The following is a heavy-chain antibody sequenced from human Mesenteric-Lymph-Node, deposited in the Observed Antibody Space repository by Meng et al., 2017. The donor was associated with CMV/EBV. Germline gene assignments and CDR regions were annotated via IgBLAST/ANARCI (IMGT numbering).Heavy chain of an antibody. J-gene: IGHJ4*02. CDR3: ARDPIFGLYYFDY. Sequence: GESLKISCTASGFTFGDYAMSWVRQAPGKGLEWVGFIRSKAYGGTTEYAASVKGRFTISRDNSKNTLYLEMNSLRTEDTAVYYCARDPIFGLYYFDYWGQGTLVTVSS. V-gene: IGHV3-49*04. D-gene: IGHD3/OR15-3a*01. CDR2: IRSKAYGGTT. CDR1: GFTFGDYA.